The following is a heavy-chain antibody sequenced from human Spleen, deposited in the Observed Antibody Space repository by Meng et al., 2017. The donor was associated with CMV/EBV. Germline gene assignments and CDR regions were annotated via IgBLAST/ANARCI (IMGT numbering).Heavy chain of an antibody. CDR2: ISSTSTYI. CDR3: VRDLPSYYDFWSGYLDL. CDR1: GFTFGGYC. J-gene: IGHJ5*02. D-gene: IGHD3-3*01. V-gene: IGHV3-21*01. Sequence: GGSLRLSCAASGFTFGGYCMNWVRQAPGKGLEWVSSISSTSTYIYYAGSVKGRFTISRDNAKNSLYLEMDSLRAEDTAVYYCVRDLPSYYDFWSGYLDLWGQGTLVTVSS.